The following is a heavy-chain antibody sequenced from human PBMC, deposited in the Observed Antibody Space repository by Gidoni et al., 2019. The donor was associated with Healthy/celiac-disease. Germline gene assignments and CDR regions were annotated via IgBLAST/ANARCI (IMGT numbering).Heavy chain of an antibody. CDR1: GFTFSSYD. Sequence: EVPLVESGGGLVQPGGSLRLSCAASGFTFSSYDMHWVRQGTGKGLEWVSAIGTAGDTYYPGSVKGRFTISRENAKNSLYLQMNSLRAGDTAVYYCARAYLYGTTYYYGMDVWGQGTTVTVSS. CDR3: ARAYLYGTTYYYGMDV. V-gene: IGHV3-13*01. J-gene: IGHJ6*02. CDR2: IGTAGDT. D-gene: IGHD4-17*01.